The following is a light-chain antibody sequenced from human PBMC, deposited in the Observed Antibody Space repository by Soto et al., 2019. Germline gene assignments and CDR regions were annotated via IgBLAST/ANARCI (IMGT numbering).Light chain of an antibody. V-gene: IGKV3-15*01. CDR3: QQYYAWPLT. J-gene: IGKJ4*01. Sequence: EIVMTQSPATLSVSPGERATLSCRASQSINRNLAWYQQKPGQAPRLLIYGASTRATGFPARLSGSGSATEFTLTISSLQSEDFGVYYCQQYYAWPLTFGGGTKVEIK. CDR1: QSINRN. CDR2: GAS.